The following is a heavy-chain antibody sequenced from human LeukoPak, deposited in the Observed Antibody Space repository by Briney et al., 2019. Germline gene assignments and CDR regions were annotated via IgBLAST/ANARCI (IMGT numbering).Heavy chain of an antibody. Sequence: SETLSLTCTVSGGSISRYYWSWIRQPPGKGLEWIGYIYYTGSTNYIPSLKSRVTISVDTSKNQLSLKLSYVNAGDTAVYYRARYISSGLDYWGQGTLVTVSS. CDR2: IYYTGST. CDR1: GGSISRYY. D-gene: IGHD6-6*01. J-gene: IGHJ4*02. CDR3: ARYISSGLDY. V-gene: IGHV4-59*08.